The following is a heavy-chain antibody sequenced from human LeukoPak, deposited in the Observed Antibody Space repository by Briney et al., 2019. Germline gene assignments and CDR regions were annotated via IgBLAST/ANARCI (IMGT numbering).Heavy chain of an antibody. D-gene: IGHD2-21*01. J-gene: IGHJ4*02. Sequence: SETLSLTCTVSGGSISSGGYYWSWIRQHPGKGLEWIGYIYYTGTTYYNPSLKSRVSISIDTSKNQFSLKLTSVTAVDTAVYYCARPPLLDYWGQGTLVTVSS. CDR1: GGSISSGGYY. V-gene: IGHV4-31*03. CDR2: IYYTGTT. CDR3: ARPPLLDY.